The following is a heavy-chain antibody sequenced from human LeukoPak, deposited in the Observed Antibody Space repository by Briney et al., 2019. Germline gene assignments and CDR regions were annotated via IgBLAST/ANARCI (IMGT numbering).Heavy chain of an antibody. J-gene: IGHJ4*02. CDR2: INPNSGGT. D-gene: IGHD3-9*01. CDR1: GYTFTGYY. V-gene: IGHV1-2*02. CDR3: ARGSLRYFDWFGGY. Sequence: ASVKVSCKASGYTFTGYYMHWVRQAPGQGLEWMGWINPNSGGTSYAQKFQGRVTMTRDTSISTAYMELSRLRSDDTAVYYCARGSLRYFDWFGGYWGQGTLVTVSS.